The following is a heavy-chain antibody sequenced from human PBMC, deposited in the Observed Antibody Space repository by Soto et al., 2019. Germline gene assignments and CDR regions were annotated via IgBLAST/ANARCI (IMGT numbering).Heavy chain of an antibody. CDR3: ARVGPYDYVWGSYPGGFDY. Sequence: QVQLQESGPGLVKPSETLSLTCTVSGGSISSYYWSWLRQPPGKGLEWIGYIYYSGSTNYNPSLRSRVTISVDTSNNQFSLKLSSLTAADTAVYYCARVGPYDYVWGSYPGGFDYWGQGTLVAVAS. CDR2: IYYSGST. V-gene: IGHV4-59*01. CDR1: GGSISSYY. D-gene: IGHD3-16*02. J-gene: IGHJ4*02.